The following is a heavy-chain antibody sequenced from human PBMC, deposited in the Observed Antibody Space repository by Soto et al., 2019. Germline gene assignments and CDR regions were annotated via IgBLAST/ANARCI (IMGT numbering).Heavy chain of an antibody. V-gene: IGHV1-18*01. CDR1: GYTFTSYG. J-gene: IGHJ6*02. CDR2: ISAYNGNT. D-gene: IGHD3-3*01. Sequence: DSVKVSCKASGYTFTSYGISWVRQAPGQGLEWMGWISAYNGNTNYAQKLQGRVTMTTDTSTSTAYMELRSLRSDDTAVYYCARDRGYYDFWNGYYPGHNYGMDVWGQGTTLTVSS. CDR3: ARDRGYYDFWNGYYPGHNYGMDV.